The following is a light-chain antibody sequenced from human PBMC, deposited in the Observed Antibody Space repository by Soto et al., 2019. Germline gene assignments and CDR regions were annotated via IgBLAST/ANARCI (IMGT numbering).Light chain of an antibody. J-gene: IGKJ4*01. CDR2: DAS. Sequence: EIVLTQSPATLSLSPGERATLSCRASQSVGTYFAWYQQKPGQAPRLLIYDASNRATGIPARFSGSGSGTDFTLTISSLEPEDFAVYYCQQRSNWPSTFGGGTKVKI. CDR1: QSVGTY. V-gene: IGKV3-11*01. CDR3: QQRSNWPST.